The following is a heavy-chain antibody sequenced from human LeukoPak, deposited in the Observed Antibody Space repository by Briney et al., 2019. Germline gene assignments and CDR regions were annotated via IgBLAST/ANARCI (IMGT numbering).Heavy chain of an antibody. V-gene: IGHV1-69*13. Sequence: SVKVSCKASGGTFSSYAISWVRQAPGQGLEWMGGIIPISGTANYAQKFQGRVTITADESTSTAYMELSSLRSEDTAVYYCARDCIAVAGTPYFDYWGQGTLVTVSS. J-gene: IGHJ4*02. CDR3: ARDCIAVAGTPYFDY. CDR2: IIPISGTA. CDR1: GGTFSSYA. D-gene: IGHD6-19*01.